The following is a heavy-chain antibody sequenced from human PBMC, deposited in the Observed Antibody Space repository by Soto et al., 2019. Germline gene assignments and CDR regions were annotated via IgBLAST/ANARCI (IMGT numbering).Heavy chain of an antibody. CDR3: STSLYGANSYFSH. V-gene: IGHV4-59*11. CDR2: IYNTWGA. D-gene: IGHD4-17*01. J-gene: IGHJ4*02. Sequence: QVQLQESGPGLVKPSATLSLGCTVSGGSLSGHYWTWIRKPPGKGLEWIGYIYNTWGAIYNHSLTRRVPMSVDTSTNQISLKLCSEAAADTAVYYCSTSLYGANSYFSHGGQGTRVTGSS. CDR1: GGSLSGHY.